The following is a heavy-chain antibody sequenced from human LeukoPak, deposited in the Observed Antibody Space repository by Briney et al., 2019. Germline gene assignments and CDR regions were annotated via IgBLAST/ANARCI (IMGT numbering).Heavy chain of an antibody. V-gene: IGHV3-49*03. D-gene: IGHD3-3*01. J-gene: IGHJ4*02. Sequence: GGSLRLSCTASGFTFGDYAMSWFRQAPGKGLEWVGFIRSKAYGGTTEYAASVKGRFTISRDDSKSIAYLQMNSLKTEDTAVYYCTRGSSCDFWSGYYVAHFDYWGQGTLVTVSS. CDR3: TRGSSCDFWSGYYVAHFDY. CDR1: GFTFGDYA. CDR2: IRSKAYGGTT.